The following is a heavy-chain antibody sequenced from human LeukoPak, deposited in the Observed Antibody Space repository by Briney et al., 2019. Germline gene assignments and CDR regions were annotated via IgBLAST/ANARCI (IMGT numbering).Heavy chain of an antibody. CDR1: GFTFSSYA. Sequence: GGSLRLSCAASGFTFSSYAMSWVRQAPGKGLEWVSAISGSGGSTYYADSVKGRFTISRDNSKNTLYLQMNSLRAEDTAVYYCARGSLYSGYSNFDYWGQGTLVTVSS. J-gene: IGHJ4*02. CDR3: ARGSLYSGYSNFDY. CDR2: ISGSGGST. V-gene: IGHV3-23*01. D-gene: IGHD5-12*01.